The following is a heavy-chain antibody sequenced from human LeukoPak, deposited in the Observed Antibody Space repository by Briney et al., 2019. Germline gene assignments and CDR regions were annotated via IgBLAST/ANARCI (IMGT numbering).Heavy chain of an antibody. J-gene: IGHJ4*02. Sequence: PGRSLRLSCAASGFTFSDYYMSWIRQAPGKGLEWVSFIRYDGINKYYADSVKGRFTLSRDNSKNTVYLEMNSLRPEDTAVYYCAKDYIISSSPIYYYDSWGQGALVTVSS. D-gene: IGHD6-13*01. CDR1: GFTFSDYY. CDR2: IRYDGINK. V-gene: IGHV3-30*02. CDR3: AKDYIISSSPIYYYDS.